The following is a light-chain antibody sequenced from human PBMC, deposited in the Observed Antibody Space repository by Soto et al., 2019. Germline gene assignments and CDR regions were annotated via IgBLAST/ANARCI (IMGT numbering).Light chain of an antibody. CDR2: SDD. CDR1: SSNIGSNA. Sequence: QSVLTQPPSASGTPGQRVTISCSGSSSNIGSNAVNWYQQLPGTAPKLLIYSDDQRPSGVPDRLSGSKSGTSASLVISGLQSEDEADYYCAAWDDSLNGRFVFGTGTKVTVL. V-gene: IGLV1-44*01. J-gene: IGLJ1*01. CDR3: AAWDDSLNGRFV.